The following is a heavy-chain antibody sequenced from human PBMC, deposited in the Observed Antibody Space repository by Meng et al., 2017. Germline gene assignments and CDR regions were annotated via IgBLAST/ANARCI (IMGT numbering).Heavy chain of an antibody. J-gene: IGHJ4*02. Sequence: VRRVQSGVEVKKPGASVKGSCKPSGYNCPDYYIHWVRQAPGQGLEWMGRIDPKSGDTHYAQKFQGRVTMPGDTSIGTAYMELRGLRSDDTAVYFCARDEDISAAGKLFGDYWGQGTLVTVSS. D-gene: IGHD6-13*01. CDR3: ARDEDISAAGKLFGDY. V-gene: IGHV1-2*06. CDR1: GYNCPDYY. CDR2: IDPKSGDT.